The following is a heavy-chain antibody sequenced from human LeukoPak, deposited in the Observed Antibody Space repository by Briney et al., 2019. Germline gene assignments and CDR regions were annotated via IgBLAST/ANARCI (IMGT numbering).Heavy chain of an antibody. Sequence: SQTLSLTCTVSGGSISSGGYYWSWIRQHPGKGLDWIGYIYYSGSTYYNASLKSRVTITVDTSKNQFSLKLSSVTAADTAVYYCARGYDFGSGCYYYFDYWGQGTLVTVSS. CDR2: IYYSGST. CDR1: GGSISSGGYY. D-gene: IGHD3-3*01. J-gene: IGHJ4*02. V-gene: IGHV4-31*03. CDR3: ARGYDFGSGCYYYFDY.